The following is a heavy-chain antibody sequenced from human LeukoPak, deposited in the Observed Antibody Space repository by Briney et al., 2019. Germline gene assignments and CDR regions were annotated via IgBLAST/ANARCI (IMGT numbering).Heavy chain of an antibody. V-gene: IGHV3-30*03. CDR3: AIIRIQLWFQSLTTIDY. D-gene: IGHD5-18*01. J-gene: IGHJ4*02. CDR2: ISYDGSNK. CDR1: GFTFSSYG. Sequence: PGGSLRLSCAASGFTFSSYGMHWVRQAPGKGLEWVAVISYDGSNKYYADSVKGRFTISRDNSKNTLYLQMNSLRAEDTAVYYCAIIRIQLWFQSLTTIDYWGQGTLVTVSS.